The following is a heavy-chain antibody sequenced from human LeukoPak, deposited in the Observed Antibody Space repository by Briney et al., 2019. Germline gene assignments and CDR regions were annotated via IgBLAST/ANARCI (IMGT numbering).Heavy chain of an antibody. Sequence: ASVKASCKVSGYTLTELSMHWVRQAPGKGLEGMGGFDPEDGETIYAQKFQGRVNMTEHTSTDTAYMELSSLRSEDTAVYYCATTWYQLIHAIWYFQHWGQGPLVTVSS. CDR2: FDPEDGET. V-gene: IGHV1-24*01. CDR1: GYTLTELS. J-gene: IGHJ1*01. CDR3: ATTWYQLIHAIWYFQH. D-gene: IGHD2-2*01.